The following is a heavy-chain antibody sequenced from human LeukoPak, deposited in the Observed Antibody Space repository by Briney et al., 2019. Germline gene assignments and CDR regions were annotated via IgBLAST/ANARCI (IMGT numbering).Heavy chain of an antibody. V-gene: IGHV3-21*01. D-gene: IGHD4-11*01. J-gene: IGHJ3*02. Sequence: PGGSLRLSCAGSGFTFSSYSMKWVRQAPGKGLEWVSSISSSSSYIYYADSVKGRFTISRDNAKNSLYLQMNSLRAEDTAVYYCARGVSGAFDIWGQGTVVTVSS. CDR3: ARGVSGAFDI. CDR1: GFTFSSYS. CDR2: ISSSSSYI.